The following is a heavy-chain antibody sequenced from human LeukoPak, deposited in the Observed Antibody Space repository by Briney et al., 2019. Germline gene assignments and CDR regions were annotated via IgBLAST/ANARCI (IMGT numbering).Heavy chain of an antibody. V-gene: IGHV4-61*10. J-gene: IGHJ4*02. CDR1: GGSISSGSYY. CDR3: ARERGGGYYYDSSDPSYFDY. D-gene: IGHD3-22*01. Sequence: PSQTLSLTCTVSGGSISSGSYYWSWIRQPAGKGLEWIGYIYYSGSTNYNPSLKSRVTISVDTSKNQFSLKLSSVTAADTAVYYCARERGGGYYYDSSDPSYFDYWGQGTLVTVSS. CDR2: IYYSGST.